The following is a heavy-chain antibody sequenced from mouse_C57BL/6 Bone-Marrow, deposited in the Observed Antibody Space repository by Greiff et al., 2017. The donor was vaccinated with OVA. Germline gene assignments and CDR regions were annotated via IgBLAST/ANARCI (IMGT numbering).Heavy chain of an antibody. Sequence: VQLQQSGAELVRPGASVKLSCTASGFNIKDDYMNWVKQRPEQGLEWIGWIDPENGDTEYASKFKGKATITADTASNKAYLQLTSLTSEDTAVYYVTKSDSNCFDDWGQGTTLTVSS. CDR3: TKSDSNCFDD. V-gene: IGHV14-4*01. CDR2: IDPENGDT. D-gene: IGHD4-1*02. CDR1: GFNIKDDY. J-gene: IGHJ2*01.